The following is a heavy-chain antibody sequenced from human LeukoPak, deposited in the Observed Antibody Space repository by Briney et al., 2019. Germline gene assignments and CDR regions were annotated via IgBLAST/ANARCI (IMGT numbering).Heavy chain of an antibody. CDR3: ARYLSGYDYFDY. CDR1: GYTFSDYY. D-gene: IGHD5-12*01. J-gene: IGHJ4*02. CDR2: INSNSGGP. V-gene: IGHV1-2*02. Sequence: ASVKVSCKTSGYTFSDYYMHWVRQAPGQGLEWMGWINSNSGGPKHAQKFQGRVTMTRDTSISTVYMELNTLISDDTAIYYCARYLSGYDYFDYWGQGTLVTVSS.